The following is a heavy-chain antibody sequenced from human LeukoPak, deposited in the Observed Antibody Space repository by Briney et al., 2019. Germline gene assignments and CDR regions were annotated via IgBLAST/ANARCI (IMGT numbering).Heavy chain of an antibody. CDR2: INPNSGGT. J-gene: IGHJ4*02. V-gene: IGHV1-2*02. CDR3: ARDGSYYYDSSGYEDY. D-gene: IGHD3-22*01. Sequence: GASVKVSCKASGYTFTGYYMHWVRQAPGQGLEWMGWINPNSGGTNYAQKFQGRVTMTRDTSISTAYMELSRLRSDDTAVYYCARDGSYYYDSSGYEDYWGQGTLVTVSS. CDR1: GYTFTGYY.